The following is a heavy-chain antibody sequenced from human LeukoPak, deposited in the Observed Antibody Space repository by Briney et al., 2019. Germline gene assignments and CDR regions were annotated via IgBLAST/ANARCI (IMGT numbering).Heavy chain of an antibody. CDR1: GYTFTGYY. V-gene: IGHV1-2*04. CDR2: INPNSGGT. Sequence: ASVKVSCKASGYTFTGYYMHWMRQAPGQGLEWMGRINPNSGGTNYAQKFQGWVTMTRDTSISTAYMELSRLRSDDTAVYYCARGGPTIVVVVAATDWFDPWGQGTLVTVSS. D-gene: IGHD2-15*01. J-gene: IGHJ5*02. CDR3: ARGGPTIVVVVAATDWFDP.